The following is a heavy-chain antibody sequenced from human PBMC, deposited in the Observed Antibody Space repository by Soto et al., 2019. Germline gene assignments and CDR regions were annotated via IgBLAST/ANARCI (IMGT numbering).Heavy chain of an antibody. CDR3: ARAGTIFGLLKGLDV. CDR2: IYYSGST. CDR1: GGSISSYY. Sequence: PSETLSLTCTVSGGSISSYYWSWIRQPPGKELEWIGYIYYSGSTNYNPALKSRVTISVDTSKNQFSLKLSSVTAADTAVYYCARAGTIFGLLKGLDVWGQGTTVTVS. D-gene: IGHD3-9*01. J-gene: IGHJ6*02. V-gene: IGHV4-59*01.